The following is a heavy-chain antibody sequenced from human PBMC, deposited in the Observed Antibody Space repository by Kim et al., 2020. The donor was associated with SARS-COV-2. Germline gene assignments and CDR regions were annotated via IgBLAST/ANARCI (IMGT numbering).Heavy chain of an antibody. V-gene: IGHV4-34*01. CDR2: INHRGST. CDR1: GGSFSDYS. Sequence: SETLSLTCAVYGGSFSDYSWSWIRQPPGKGLEWIAEINHRGSTNYNPYLKSRVTISVNTSKNQFSLKLSSVTAADTAVYYCARGRGRNSMRVVVITAAEYYVDYWGRGTLLTVSS. CDR3: ARGRGRNSMRVVVITAAEYYVDY. D-gene: IGHD3-22*01. J-gene: IGHJ4*02.